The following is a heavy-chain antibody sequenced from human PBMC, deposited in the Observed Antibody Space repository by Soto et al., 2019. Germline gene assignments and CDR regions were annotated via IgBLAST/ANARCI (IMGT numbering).Heavy chain of an antibody. Sequence: GGSLRLSCAASGVTFSDYYMSWIRQAPGKGLEWVSYISSSSSYTNYADSVKGRFTISRDNAKNSLYLQMNSLRAEDTAVYYCARANWNYGPDYWGQGTLVTVPQ. V-gene: IGHV3-11*06. CDR1: GVTFSDYY. J-gene: IGHJ4*02. CDR2: ISSSSSYT. CDR3: ARANWNYGPDY. D-gene: IGHD1-7*01.